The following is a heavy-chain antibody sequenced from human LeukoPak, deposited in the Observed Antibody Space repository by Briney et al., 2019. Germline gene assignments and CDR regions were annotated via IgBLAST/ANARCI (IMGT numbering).Heavy chain of an antibody. J-gene: IGHJ4*02. CDR3: ARGNPYYYDSSGYTFPY. V-gene: IGHV3-30-3*01. CDR2: ISYDGSDK. CDR1: GFTFSNYA. D-gene: IGHD3-22*01. Sequence: GGSLGLSCAASGFTFSNYAMHWVRQAPGKGLEWVTLISYDGSDKYYADSVQGRLTISRDNSKNTLYLQMSSLRAEDTAVYYCARGNPYYYDSSGYTFPYWGQGALVTVSS.